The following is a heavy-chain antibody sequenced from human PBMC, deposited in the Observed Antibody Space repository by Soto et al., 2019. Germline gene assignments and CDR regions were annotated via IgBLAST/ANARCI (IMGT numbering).Heavy chain of an antibody. D-gene: IGHD2-2*01. J-gene: IGHJ5*02. CDR1: GGTFSSYA. Sequence: QVQLVQSGAEVKKPGSSVKVSCKASGGTFSSYAISWVRQAPGQGLEWMGGIIPIFGTANYAQKFQGRVTITADKSTRTAYMELSSRRTEDTAVYYCGGGARRCSTSCYCWFDAWGQGTLVTVSS. CDR2: IIPIFGTA. V-gene: IGHV1-69*06. CDR3: GGGARRCSTSCYCWFDA.